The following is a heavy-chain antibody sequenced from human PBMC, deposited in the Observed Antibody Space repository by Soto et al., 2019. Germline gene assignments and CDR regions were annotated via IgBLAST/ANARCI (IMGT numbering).Heavy chain of an antibody. CDR1: GGSISSGGYY. CDR3: ASGIVVVPAAPLDY. CDR2: IYYSGST. V-gene: IGHV4-31*03. J-gene: IGHJ4*02. D-gene: IGHD2-2*01. Sequence: SETLSLTCTVSGGSISSGGYYWSWIRQHPGKGLEWIGYIYYSGSTYYNPSLKSRVTISVDTSKNQFSLKLSSVTAADTAVYYCASGIVVVPAAPLDYWGQGTLVTVSS.